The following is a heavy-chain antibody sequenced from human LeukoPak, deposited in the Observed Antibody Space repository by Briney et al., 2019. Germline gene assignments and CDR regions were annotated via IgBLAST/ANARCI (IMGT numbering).Heavy chain of an antibody. D-gene: IGHD3-10*02. CDR3: TRDSQDSYVYYMVV. J-gene: IGHJ6*03. Sequence: GGSLRLSCAASGFTFSYYSMTWVRQAPGKGLEWVSYIDSSSATTYYADSVKGRFTISRDSAKNSLYLQMNSLRAEDTAVYYCTRDSQDSYVYYMVVWGKGTTVTVSS. CDR1: GFTFSYYS. V-gene: IGHV3-48*04. CDR2: IDSSSATT.